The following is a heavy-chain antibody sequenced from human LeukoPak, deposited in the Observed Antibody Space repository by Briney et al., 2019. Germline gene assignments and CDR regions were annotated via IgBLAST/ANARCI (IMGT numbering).Heavy chain of an antibody. Sequence: SETLSLTCTVSGGPISSYFWSWIRQPAGKGLEWVGRIYTSGTTSYNASLKSRVTMSGDSSKNQFSRKLSSVTAADTAVYYCARDRGSGIDYWGQGTLVTVSS. CDR2: IYTSGTT. CDR3: ARDRGSGIDY. CDR1: GGPISSYF. J-gene: IGHJ4*02. V-gene: IGHV4-4*07. D-gene: IGHD3-10*01.